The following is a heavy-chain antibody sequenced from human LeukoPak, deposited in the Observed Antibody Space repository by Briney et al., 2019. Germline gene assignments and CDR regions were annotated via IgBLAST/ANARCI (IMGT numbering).Heavy chain of an antibody. CDR1: GFTFDDYA. V-gene: IGHV3-9*01. Sequence: AGRSLGLSCAGSGFTFDDYAMHWVRQTPGKGLEWVSGISWNSGNIAYADFVGGRFTISRDNAKNSLSLQMNSLSDEDTAVYYCAKDAYGGATFFYYMDVWGKGTTVTVSS. CDR2: ISWNSGNI. J-gene: IGHJ6*03. D-gene: IGHD2/OR15-2a*01. CDR3: AKDAYGGATFFYYMDV.